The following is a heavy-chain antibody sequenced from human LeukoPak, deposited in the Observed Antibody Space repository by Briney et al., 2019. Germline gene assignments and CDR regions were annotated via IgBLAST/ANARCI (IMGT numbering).Heavy chain of an antibody. J-gene: IGHJ4*02. V-gene: IGHV3-9*01. Sequence: PGGSLRLSCAASGFTFDDYAMHWVRQAPGEGLEWVSGISWNSGNIGYADSVKGRFTISRDNAKNSLYLQMNSLRAEDTAVYYCASNDEWDLGYWGQGTLVTVSS. CDR3: ASNDEWDLGY. D-gene: IGHD1-1*01. CDR1: GFTFDDYA. CDR2: ISWNSGNI.